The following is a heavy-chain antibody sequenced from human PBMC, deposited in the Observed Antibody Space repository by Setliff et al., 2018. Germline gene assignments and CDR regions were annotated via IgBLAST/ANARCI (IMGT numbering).Heavy chain of an antibody. V-gene: IGHV4-59*01. J-gene: IGHJ4*02. CDR2: VYYSGAA. CDR1: GDSISAAS. Sequence: SETLSLTCNVSGDSISAASIMAWIRQPPGKGLEFIGYVYYSGAAKYDPSLKSRVTMSVDTSKNQFSLKLTSLTAADTAVYYCARGGTYRYFDYWGQGALVTVAS. CDR3: ARGGTYRYFDY.